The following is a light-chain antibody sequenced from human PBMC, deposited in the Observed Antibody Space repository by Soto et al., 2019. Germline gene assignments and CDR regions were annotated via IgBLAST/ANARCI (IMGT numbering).Light chain of an antibody. CDR1: QSVSSN. CDR3: QQYGSSVT. V-gene: IGKV3D-15*01. J-gene: IGKJ1*01. CDR2: GAS. Sequence: IVMTQSPSTLSVSPGERATLSCRASQSVSSNLAWYQQKPGQAPRLLIYGASTRATGIPARFSGSGSGAEFTLTISSLQSEDFAVYYCQQYGSSVTFGQGTKVDVK.